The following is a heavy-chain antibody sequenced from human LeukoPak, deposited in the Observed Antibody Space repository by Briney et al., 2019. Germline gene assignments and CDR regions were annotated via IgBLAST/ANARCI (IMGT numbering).Heavy chain of an antibody. D-gene: IGHD3-10*01. CDR2: INHSGST. CDR1: GGSFSGYY. Sequence: PSETLSFTCAVYGGSFSGYYWSWIRQPPGKGLEWIGEINHSGSTNYNPSLKSRVTISVDTSKNQFSLKLSSVTAADTAVYYCARVGDVSDAFDIWGQGTMVTVSS. CDR3: ARVGDVSDAFDI. J-gene: IGHJ3*02. V-gene: IGHV4-34*01.